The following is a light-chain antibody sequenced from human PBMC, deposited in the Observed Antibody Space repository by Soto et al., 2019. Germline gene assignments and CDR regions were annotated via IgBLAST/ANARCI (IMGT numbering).Light chain of an antibody. CDR2: EAR. CDR1: TSDVGGYDY. J-gene: IGLJ1*01. V-gene: IGLV2-14*01. CDR3: TSYRTTTPYV. Sequence: QSGLTQPASVSGSPGQSITISCTGTTSDVGGYDYVSWYQQHPGKGPKLLIYEARNRPSGVSNRFSGSKSGNTASLTISGLQTDDEADYYCTSYRTTTPYVFGTGTKV.